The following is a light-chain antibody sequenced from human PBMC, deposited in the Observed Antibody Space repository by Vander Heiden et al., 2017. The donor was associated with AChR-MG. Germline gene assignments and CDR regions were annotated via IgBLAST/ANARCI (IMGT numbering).Light chain of an antibody. CDR2: TNY. CDR3: ASWDDSLNVHYV. Sequence: QSVLTQPPSASGNPGQRVTISCSGSRPNIGSNSVNRYQQLTGSAPKLIIYTNYKRPSGVPDRFSGSKSGTSASLAISGLQSEDEAAYYCASWDDSLNVHYVFGTGTEVTVL. CDR1: RPNIGSNS. V-gene: IGLV1-44*01. J-gene: IGLJ1*01.